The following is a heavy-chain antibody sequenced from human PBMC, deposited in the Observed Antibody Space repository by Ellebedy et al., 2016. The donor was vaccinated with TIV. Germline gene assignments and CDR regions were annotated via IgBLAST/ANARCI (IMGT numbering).Heavy chain of an antibody. CDR3: ARDRWDYGDNKAYYYYYGMDV. CDR2: INPNSGGT. D-gene: IGHD4-17*01. CDR1: GYTFTGYY. V-gene: IGHV1-2*02. Sequence: AASVKVSCKASGYTFTGYYMHWVRQAPGQGLEWMGWINPNSGGTNYAQKFQGRVTMTRDTSISTAYMELSSLRSEDTAVYYCARDRWDYGDNKAYYYYYGMDVWGQGTTVTVSS. J-gene: IGHJ6*02.